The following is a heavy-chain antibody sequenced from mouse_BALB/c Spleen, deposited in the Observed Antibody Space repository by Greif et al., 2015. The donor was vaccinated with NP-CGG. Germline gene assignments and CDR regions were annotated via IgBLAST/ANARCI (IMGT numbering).Heavy chain of an antibody. CDR2: IYPGNVNT. D-gene: IGHD1-2*01. Sequence: VQLQQSGPELVKPGASVRISCKASGYTFTSYYIHWVKQRPGQGLEWIGWIYPGNVNTKYNEKFKGKATLTADKSSSTAYMQLSSLTSEDSAVYFCARSATTATAMDYWGQGTSVTVSS. J-gene: IGHJ4*01. CDR1: GYTFTSYY. CDR3: ARSATTATAMDY. V-gene: IGHV1S56*01.